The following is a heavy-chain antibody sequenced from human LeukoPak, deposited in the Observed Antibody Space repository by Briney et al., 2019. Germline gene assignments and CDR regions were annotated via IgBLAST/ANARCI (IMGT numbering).Heavy chain of an antibody. CDR3: ARLRNYCSSTSCYTSIPPFLRRYYYYMDV. V-gene: IGHV4-39*07. CDR1: GGSISSSSYY. J-gene: IGHJ6*03. D-gene: IGHD2-2*02. CDR2: IYYSGST. Sequence: PSETLSLTCTVSGGSISSSSYYWGWIRQPPGKGLEWIGSIYYSGSTYYNPSLKSRVTISVDTSKNQFSLKLSSVTAADTAVYYCARLRNYCSSTSCYTSIPPFLRRYYYYMDVWGKGTTVTVSS.